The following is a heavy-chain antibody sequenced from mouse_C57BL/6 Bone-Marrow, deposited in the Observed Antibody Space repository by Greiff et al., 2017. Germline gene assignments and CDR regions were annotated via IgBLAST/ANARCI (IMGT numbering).Heavy chain of an antibody. D-gene: IGHD1-1*01. CDR2: IDPSDSYT. CDR3: ARFPHYGSRVFDY. J-gene: IGHJ2*01. Sequence: QVQLQQPGAELVMPGASVKLSCKASGYTFTSYWMHWVKQRPGQGLEWIGEIDPSDSYTNYNQKFKGKSTLPVDKSSSTAYMQLSSLTSEDSAVYDGARFPHYGSRVFDYWGQGTTLTVSS. V-gene: IGHV1-69*01. CDR1: GYTFTSYW.